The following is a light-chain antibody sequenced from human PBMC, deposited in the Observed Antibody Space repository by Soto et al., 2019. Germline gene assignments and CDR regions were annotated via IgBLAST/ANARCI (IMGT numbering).Light chain of an antibody. Sequence: QSALTQPASVSGSPGQSITISCTGTSSDVGGYNYVSWYQQHPGKAPKLMIYDVSNRPSGVSNRFSGSKSGNTASLTISGLQAEDEADYYCSSYTSSTPLAAYVFGTGTQLAVL. CDR3: SSYTSSTPLAAYV. J-gene: IGLJ1*01. CDR2: DVS. CDR1: SSDVGGYNY. V-gene: IGLV2-14*01.